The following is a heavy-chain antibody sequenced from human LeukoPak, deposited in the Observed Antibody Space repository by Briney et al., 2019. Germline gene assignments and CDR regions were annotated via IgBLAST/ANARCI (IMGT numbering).Heavy chain of an antibody. J-gene: IGHJ4*02. CDR1: GGTFSSYA. CDR2: IIPIFGTA. V-gene: IGHV1-69*06. CDR3: ARGGDESFGELLGTGGFDC. Sequence: ASVKVSCKASGGTFSSYAISWVRQAPGQGLEWMGGIIPIFGTANYAQKFQGRVTITADKSTSTAYMELSSLRSEDTAVYYCARGGDESFGELLGTGGFDCWGQGTLVTVSS. D-gene: IGHD3-10*01.